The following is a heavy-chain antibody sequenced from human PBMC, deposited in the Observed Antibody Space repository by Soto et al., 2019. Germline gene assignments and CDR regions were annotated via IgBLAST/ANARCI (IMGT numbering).Heavy chain of an antibody. CDR1: GGSISRFTYY. CDR3: ARRERYYGSPGWFDP. V-gene: IGHV4-39*01. J-gene: IGHJ5*02. CDR2: VYYNEKT. Sequence: SETLSHTCSVSGGSISRFTYYWGWFRQPPGKGLEWIGTVYYNEKTYYNPSLKSRVTITVDTAKNQFSLNLMSVTAADTAMYFCARRERYYGSPGWFDPWGPGNLVTVS. D-gene: IGHD3-10*01.